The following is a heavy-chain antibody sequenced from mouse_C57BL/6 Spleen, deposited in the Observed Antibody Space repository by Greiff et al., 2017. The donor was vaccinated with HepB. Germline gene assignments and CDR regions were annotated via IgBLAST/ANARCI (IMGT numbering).Heavy chain of an antibody. CDR2: IDPSDSET. D-gene: IGHD2-5*01. CDR3: ARAYYSNYGVDY. Sequence: QVQLQQPGAELVRPGSSVKLSCKASGYTFTSYWMHWVKQRPIQGLEWIGNIDPSDSETHYNQKFKDKATLTVDKSSSTAYRQLSSLTSEDSAVYYCARAYYSNYGVDYWGQGTTLTVSS. CDR1: GYTFTSYW. V-gene: IGHV1-52*01. J-gene: IGHJ2*01.